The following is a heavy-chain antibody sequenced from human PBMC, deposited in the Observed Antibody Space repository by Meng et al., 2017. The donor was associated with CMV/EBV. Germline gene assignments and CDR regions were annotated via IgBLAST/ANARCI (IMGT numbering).Heavy chain of an antibody. J-gene: IGHJ4*02. CDR1: GGTLGSSA. V-gene: IGHV1-69*01. CDR3: AREGYCGGDCFYDY. Sequence: QSVTKINNPGSSVKVSCKASGGTLGSSAISWFRQAPGQGLGWMGGIIPIFATANYAQKFQGRVTITADESTSTAYMVLSSLRSEDTAVYYCAREGYCGGDCFYDYWGQGTLVTVSS. D-gene: IGHD2-21*02. CDR2: IIPIFATA.